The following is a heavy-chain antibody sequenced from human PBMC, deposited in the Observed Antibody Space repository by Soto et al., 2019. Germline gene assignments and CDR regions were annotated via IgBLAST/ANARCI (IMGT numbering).Heavy chain of an antibody. Sequence: QVQLVQSGAEVKKPGSSVKVSCKASGGTFSSYTISWVRQAPGQGLEWLGRIIPIHGIANYAQKFQGRVTMTADKSTSTAYMELSSLRSEDTAVYYCASLSGAVAGSYYCDYWGQGTLVTVSS. V-gene: IGHV1-69*02. CDR1: GGTFSSYT. D-gene: IGHD6-19*01. J-gene: IGHJ4*02. CDR3: ASLSGAVAGSYYCDY. CDR2: IIPIHGIA.